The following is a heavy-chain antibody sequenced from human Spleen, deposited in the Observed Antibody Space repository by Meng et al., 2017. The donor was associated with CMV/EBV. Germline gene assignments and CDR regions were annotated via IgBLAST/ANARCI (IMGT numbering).Heavy chain of an antibody. CDR1: GFTFSSYT. J-gene: IGHJ4*02. CDR2: ITASSTYI. V-gene: IGHV3-21*01. D-gene: IGHD3-22*01. Sequence: GESLKISCAASGFTFSSYTMNWVRQAPGKGLEWVSSITASSTYIHYGDSVRGRFTVSRDNAEHSLFLQMDSLRAEDTAVYYCVREFNYYYDSSGYYYEDFWGQGTLVTVSS. CDR3: VREFNYYYDSSGYYYEDF.